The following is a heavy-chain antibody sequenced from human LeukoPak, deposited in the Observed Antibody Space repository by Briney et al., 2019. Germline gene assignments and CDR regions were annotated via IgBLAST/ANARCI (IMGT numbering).Heavy chain of an antibody. CDR2: FDPEDGET. CDR1: GYTLTGYY. V-gene: IGHV1-24*01. J-gene: IGHJ6*02. Sequence: ASVKVSCKASGYTLTGYYMHWVRQAPGKGLEWMGGFDPEDGETIYAQKFQGRVTMTEDTSTDTAYMELSSLRSEDTAVYYCATPPSIAADYGMDVWGQGTTVTVSS. CDR3: ATPPSIAADYGMDV. D-gene: IGHD6-13*01.